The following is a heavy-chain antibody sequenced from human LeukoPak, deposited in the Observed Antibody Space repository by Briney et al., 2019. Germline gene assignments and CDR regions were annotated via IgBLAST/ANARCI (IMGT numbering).Heavy chain of an antibody. J-gene: IGHJ4*02. D-gene: IGHD6-6*01. CDR2: ISGSSSYI. Sequence: PGGSLRVSCAASGFTFSNYAMSWVRQAPGKGLEWVSSISGSSSYIYYADSVKGRLTISRDNAKNSLYLQMNSLRAGDTALYYCARADLNIAARRIGFDYWGQGTLVTVSS. V-gene: IGHV3-21*01. CDR1: GFTFSNYA. CDR3: ARADLNIAARRIGFDY.